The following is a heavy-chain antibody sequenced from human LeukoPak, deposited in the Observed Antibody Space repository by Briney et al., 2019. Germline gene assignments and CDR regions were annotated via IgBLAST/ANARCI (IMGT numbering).Heavy chain of an antibody. V-gene: IGHV4-59*08. J-gene: IGHJ4*02. CDR2: IYYSGST. D-gene: IGHD6-19*01. CDR1: GGSISSYY. Sequence: SETLSLTCTVSGGSISSYYWSWIRQPPGKGLEWIGYIYYSGSTNYNPSLKGRVTISVDTSNNQFSLKLSSVTAADTAVYYCASTYNSSPSFDYWGQGTLVTVSS. CDR3: ASTYNSSPSFDY.